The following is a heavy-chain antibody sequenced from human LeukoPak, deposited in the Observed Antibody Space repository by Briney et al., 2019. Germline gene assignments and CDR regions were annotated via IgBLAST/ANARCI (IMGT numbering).Heavy chain of an antibody. Sequence: SGGSLRLSCAASGFTVSSNYMSWVRQARGKGLEWVSVIYSGGSTYYADSVKGRFTISRDNSKNTLYLQMNSLRAEDTAVYYYARALNWGRGFDYWGQGTLVTVSS. CDR3: ARALNWGRGFDY. CDR2: IYSGGST. D-gene: IGHD7-27*01. CDR1: GFTVSSNY. J-gene: IGHJ4*02. V-gene: IGHV3-53*01.